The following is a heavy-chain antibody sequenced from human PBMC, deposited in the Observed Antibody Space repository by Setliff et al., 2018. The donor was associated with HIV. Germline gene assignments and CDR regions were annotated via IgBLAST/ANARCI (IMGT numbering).Heavy chain of an antibody. J-gene: IGHJ6*02. CDR3: ARSKGHLYYDDDTGYVLRAFDI. CDR2: MSYDGNNK. CDR1: GFIFSSYA. Sequence: GESLKISCAASGFIFSSYAMHWVRQAPGKGLVWVAVMSYDGNNKYYADSVKGRFTNSRDNSKNTLYLQMNSLRAEDTAVYCCARSKGHLYYDDDTGYVLRAFDIWGQGTTVTVSS. V-gene: IGHV3-30*01. D-gene: IGHD3-22*01.